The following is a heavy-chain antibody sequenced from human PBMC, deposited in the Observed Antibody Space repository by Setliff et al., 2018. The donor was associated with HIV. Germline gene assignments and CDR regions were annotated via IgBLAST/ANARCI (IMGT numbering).Heavy chain of an antibody. CDR2: IHSSGST. CDR1: SGSVSGYY. V-gene: IGHV4-59*08. CDR3: SRSSHIGIRKLWFVS. J-gene: IGHJ5*01. Sequence: SETLSLTCSVSSGSVSGYYWGWIRQPPGKKLEWIGYIHSSGSTIYSASLKSRVSISVDTSKNQVSLRLSSVTAADTAVYHCSRSSHIGIRKLWFVSWGQGTLVTVSS. D-gene: IGHD2-21*01.